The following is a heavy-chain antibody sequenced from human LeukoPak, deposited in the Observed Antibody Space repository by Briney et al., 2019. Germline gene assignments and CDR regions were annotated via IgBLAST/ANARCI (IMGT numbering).Heavy chain of an antibody. J-gene: IGHJ4*02. CDR2: IIPIFGTA. D-gene: IGHD5-18*01. Sequence: SVKVSCKASGGTFSSYAISWVRQAPGQGLEWMGGIIPIFGTANYAQKFQGRVTITADESTSTAYMELSSPRSEDTAVYYCARDPGLLKAGAYYFDYWGQGTLVTVSS. CDR1: GGTFSSYA. V-gene: IGHV1-69*13. CDR3: ARDPGLLKAGAYYFDY.